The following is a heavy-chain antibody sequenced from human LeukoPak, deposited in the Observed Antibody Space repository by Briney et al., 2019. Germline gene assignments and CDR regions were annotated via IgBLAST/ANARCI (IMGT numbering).Heavy chain of an antibody. J-gene: IGHJ3*02. V-gene: IGHV4-4*09. D-gene: IGHD2-2*01. CDR3: ARQKCTSTSCLTKNAFDI. Sequence: SETLSLTCTVSGSISSYYWSWIRQPPGKGLEWIGYIYTSRSTNYNPSLMSRVTISVDTSKNQFSLDLSPVTAADTAVYYCARQKCTSTSCLTKNAFDIWGQGTMVTVSS. CDR2: IYTSRST. CDR1: GSISSYY.